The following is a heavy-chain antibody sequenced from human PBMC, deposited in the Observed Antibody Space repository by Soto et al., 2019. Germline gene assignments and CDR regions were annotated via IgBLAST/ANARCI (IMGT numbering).Heavy chain of an antibody. CDR2: ISDSGVNT. J-gene: IGHJ4*02. CDR1: GFSFNYYA. Sequence: RLSCAASGFSFNYYAMSWLRQAPGKGLEWVSAISDSGVNTEYADSVKGRFTISRDNSRNTLYLQVNSLRAEDTAVYYCAKAARGGFSYGDYDYWGQGXLVTVSS. D-gene: IGHD5-18*01. CDR3: AKAARGGFSYGDYDY. V-gene: IGHV3-23*01.